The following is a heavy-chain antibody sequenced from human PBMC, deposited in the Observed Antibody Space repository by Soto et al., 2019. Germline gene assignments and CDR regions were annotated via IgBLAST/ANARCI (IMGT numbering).Heavy chain of an antibody. J-gene: IGHJ1*01. CDR3: ARRPQDCSGGRCYLHFHH. D-gene: IGHD2-15*01. Sequence: QVQLQESGPGLVKPSQTLSLTCTVSGGSISSGDYYWSWIRQPPGKGLEWIGYIYYMGSTYHNPSLKSRVAISVNTPKNQFSLKPSSVTAADTAVYYCARRPQDCSGGRCYLHFHHWGQGPLVTVSS. CDR2: IYYMGST. CDR1: GGSISSGDYY. V-gene: IGHV4-30-4*01.